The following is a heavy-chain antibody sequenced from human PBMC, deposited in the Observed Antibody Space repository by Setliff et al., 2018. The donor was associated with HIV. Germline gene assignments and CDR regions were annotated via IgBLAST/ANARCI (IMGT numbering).Heavy chain of an antibody. CDR3: ARAYNVYDYRFDSSGYDY. V-gene: IGHV3-7*03. J-gene: IGHJ4*02. Sequence: GGSLRLSCEASGFTFRNHAMSWVRQAPGKGLEWVSNTKHDGSENYYVESVKGRFITSTDNAKNSLFLQMNSLKAEDTAVYYWARAYNVYDYRFDSSGYDYWGQGTLVTVSS. CDR2: TKHDGSEN. CDR1: GFTFRNHA. D-gene: IGHD3-22*01.